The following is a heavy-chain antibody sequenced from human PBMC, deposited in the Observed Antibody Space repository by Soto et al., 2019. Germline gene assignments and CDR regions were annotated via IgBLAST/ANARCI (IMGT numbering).Heavy chain of an antibody. Sequence: ASVKVSCKASGYTFTSYYMHWVRQAPGQGLEWMGIINPSGGRTSYAQKFQGRVTMTRDTSTGTVYMEPSSLSSEDTAVYYCASGGFGGSGYYYVLYYWGQGTLVTVSS. J-gene: IGHJ4*02. CDR3: ASGGFGGSGYYYVLYY. CDR2: INPSGGRT. V-gene: IGHV1-46*01. D-gene: IGHD3-22*01. CDR1: GYTFTSYY.